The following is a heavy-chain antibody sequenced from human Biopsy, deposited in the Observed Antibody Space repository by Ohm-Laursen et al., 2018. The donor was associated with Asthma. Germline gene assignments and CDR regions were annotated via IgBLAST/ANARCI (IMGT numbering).Heavy chain of an antibody. V-gene: IGHV2-5*02. CDR1: GFSLSTSGGG. CDR2: IYWDDDK. Sequence: PTQTLTLTCTFSGFSLSTSGGGVGWIRQPPGKALEWLGNIYWDDDKRYSPSLQSRLTITRDTPKDQVVLTMINMGPVDTGTYYCVHTLVGLKAFDFWGQGTLVTVSS. J-gene: IGHJ4*02. D-gene: IGHD1-26*01. CDR3: VHTLVGLKAFDF.